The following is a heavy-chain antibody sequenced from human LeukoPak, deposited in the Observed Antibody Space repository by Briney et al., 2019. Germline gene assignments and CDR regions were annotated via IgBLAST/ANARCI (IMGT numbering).Heavy chain of an antibody. Sequence: GGSLRLSCAASGXTFSEYSMHWVRQAPGKGLEYVSAISTNGGSTYYANSVKGRFTISRDDPKNTLDLQMGSLRPEDMAVYYCARGFRYYGSGIDYWGQGILVTVSS. CDR3: ARGFRYYGSGIDY. D-gene: IGHD3-10*01. V-gene: IGHV3-64*01. CDR2: ISTNGGST. J-gene: IGHJ4*02. CDR1: GXTFSEYS.